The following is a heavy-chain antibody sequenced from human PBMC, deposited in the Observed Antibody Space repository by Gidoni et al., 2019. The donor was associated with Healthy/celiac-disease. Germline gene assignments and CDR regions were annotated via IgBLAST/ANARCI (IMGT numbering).Heavy chain of an antibody. CDR1: GGTFSSYA. CDR3: ARVGYYGSGSAGNY. V-gene: IGHV1-69*04. J-gene: IGHJ4*02. Sequence: QVQLVQSGPEVKKPGSSVKVSCKASGGTFSSYAISWVRQAPGQGLEWMGRIIPILGIANYAQKFQGRVTITADKSTSTAYMELSSLRSEDTAVYYCARVGYYGSGSAGNYWGQGTLVTVSS. CDR2: IIPILGIA. D-gene: IGHD3-10*01.